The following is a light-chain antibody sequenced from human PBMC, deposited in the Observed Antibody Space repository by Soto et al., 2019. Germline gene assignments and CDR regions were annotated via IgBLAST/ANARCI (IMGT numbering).Light chain of an antibody. V-gene: IGKV1-9*01. CDR1: QDIRSF. CDR2: ATS. CDR3: QHLNSYPRALA. Sequence: DIQLTQSPSFLSASVGDRANITCRAIQDIRSFLAWYQQKVGKAPKLLIYATSTLESGVSSRFSGSGSGTESTLTISSLQPEDFATYYCQHLNSYPRALAFGGGTKVDIK. J-gene: IGKJ4*01.